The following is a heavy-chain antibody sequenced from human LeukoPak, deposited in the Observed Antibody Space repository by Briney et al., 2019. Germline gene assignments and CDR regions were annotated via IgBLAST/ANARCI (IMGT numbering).Heavy chain of an antibody. V-gene: IGHV1-2*02. CDR3: ARDLHGDYVPDFDY. Sequence: PGASVKVSCKASGYTFTGYYMHWVRQAPGQGLEWMAWINPNNGATNYAQKFQGRVTMARDTSISTAYMELSRLRSDDTAVYYCARDLHGDYVPDFDYWGQGTLVTVSS. CDR1: GYTFTGYY. D-gene: IGHD4-17*01. CDR2: INPNNGAT. J-gene: IGHJ4*02.